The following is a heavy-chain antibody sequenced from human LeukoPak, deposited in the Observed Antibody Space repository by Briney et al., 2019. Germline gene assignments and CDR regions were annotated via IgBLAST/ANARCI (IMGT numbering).Heavy chain of an antibody. Sequence: GGSLRLSCAASGFTFSSYAMHWVRQAPGKGLEWVAVISYDGSNKYYADSVKGRFTISRDNSKNTLYLQMNSLRAEDTAVYYCARGNVWGSYRYTGWAFDIWGQGTMVTVSS. CDR1: GFTFSSYA. CDR3: ARGNVWGSYRYTGWAFDI. D-gene: IGHD3-16*02. J-gene: IGHJ3*02. CDR2: ISYDGSNK. V-gene: IGHV3-30-3*01.